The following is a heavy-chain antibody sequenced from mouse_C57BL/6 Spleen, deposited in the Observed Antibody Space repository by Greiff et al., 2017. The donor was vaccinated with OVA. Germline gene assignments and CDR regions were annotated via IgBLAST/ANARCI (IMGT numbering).Heavy chain of an antibody. CDR1: GYAFSSSW. D-gene: IGHD1-1*01. Sequence: QVQLQQSGPELVKPGASVKISCKASGYAFSSSWMNWVKQRPGKGLEWIGRIYPGDGDTNYNGKFKGKATLTADKSSSPAYMQLSSLTSEDSAVYFCARSDYGSSYQYYFDYWGQGTTLTVSS. V-gene: IGHV1-82*01. CDR3: ARSDYGSSYQYYFDY. CDR2: IYPGDGDT. J-gene: IGHJ2*01.